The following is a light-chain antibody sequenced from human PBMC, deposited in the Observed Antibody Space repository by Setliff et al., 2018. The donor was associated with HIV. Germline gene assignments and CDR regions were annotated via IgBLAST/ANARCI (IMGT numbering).Light chain of an antibody. J-gene: IGLJ1*01. V-gene: IGLV3-21*04. Sequence: SYELTQPPSVSVAPGKTARITCGGNNIGSKSVHWYQQKPGQAPVLVIYYDSDRSSGIPERFSGSNSGNTATLTITRVEAGEEADYYCQVWDSSSGLYVFGTGTKSPS. CDR2: YDS. CDR1: NIGSKS. CDR3: QVWDSSSGLYV.